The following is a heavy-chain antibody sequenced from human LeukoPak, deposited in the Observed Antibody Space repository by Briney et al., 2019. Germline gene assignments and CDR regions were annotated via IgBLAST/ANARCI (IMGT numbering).Heavy chain of an antibody. CDR1: GFTFSDHY. J-gene: IGHJ4*02. D-gene: IGHD5-24*01. CDR3: ARAGGDGYNSAY. Sequence: GRSLRLSCAASGFTFSDHYMSWIRQAPGKGLEWVSYISSSGNTIYYADSVKGRFTISRDNAKNSLYLQMNSLRPEDTAVYYCARAGGDGYNSAYWGQGTLVTVSS. V-gene: IGHV3-11*04. CDR2: ISSSGNTI.